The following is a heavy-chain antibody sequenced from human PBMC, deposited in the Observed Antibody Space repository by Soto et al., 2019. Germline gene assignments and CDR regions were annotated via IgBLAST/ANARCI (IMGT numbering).Heavy chain of an antibody. J-gene: IGHJ6*02. V-gene: IGHV4-59*08. Sequence: QVQVKESGPGLVQPSETLSLTCSVFGGSMSPYYWSWIRQSPGKGLEWIANIYYRGNTNYNPTLESRVTISIDTSKNQFSLKLNSLTAADTAVYYCARHSKKTGDFDYYYGMDVWGQGTTVTVSS. CDR1: GGSMSPYY. CDR3: ARHSKKTGDFDYYYGMDV. D-gene: IGHD7-27*01. CDR2: IYYRGNT.